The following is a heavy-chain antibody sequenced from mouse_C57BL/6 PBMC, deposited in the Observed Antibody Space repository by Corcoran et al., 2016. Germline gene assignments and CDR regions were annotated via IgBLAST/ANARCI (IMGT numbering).Heavy chain of an antibody. Sequence: QIQLVQSGPELKKPGETVKISCKASGYTFTTYGMSWVKQAPGKGLKWMGWINTYSGVPTYADDFKGRFAFSLETSASTAYLQINNLKNEDTATYFCATTVRAFAYWGQGTLVTVSA. V-gene: IGHV9-3*01. CDR1: GYTFTTYG. CDR3: ATTVRAFAY. CDR2: INTYSGVP. J-gene: IGHJ3*01. D-gene: IGHD1-1*01.